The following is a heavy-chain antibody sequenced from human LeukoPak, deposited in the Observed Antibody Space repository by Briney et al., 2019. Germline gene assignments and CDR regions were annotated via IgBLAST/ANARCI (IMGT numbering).Heavy chain of an antibody. CDR3: ARSTAHPHYYYYYYMDV. CDR1: GYIFTSYW. Sequence: GASLQISCEGSGYIFTSYWIGWVRQLPGKGLEWMGTIYPGDSDTRYSPSFQGQVTISADKSISTAYLQWSSLKASDTAMYCCARSTAHPHYYYYYYMDVWGKGTTVTVSS. V-gene: IGHV5-51*01. D-gene: IGHD5-18*01. J-gene: IGHJ6*03. CDR2: IYPGDSDT.